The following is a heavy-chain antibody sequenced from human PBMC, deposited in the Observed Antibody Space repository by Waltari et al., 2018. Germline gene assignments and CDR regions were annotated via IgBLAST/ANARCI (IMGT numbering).Heavy chain of an antibody. J-gene: IGHJ3*02. Sequence: QLQLQESGPGLVKPSETLSLTCTVSGGSISSSSYYWGWIRQPPGKGLEWIGSIYYSGSTYYNPSLKSRVTISVDTSKNQFSLKLSSVTAADTAVYYCARDGDSGVVATRDAFDIWGQGTMVTVSS. V-gene: IGHV4-39*07. CDR1: GGSISSSSYY. CDR2: IYYSGST. D-gene: IGHD5-12*01. CDR3: ARDGDSGVVATRDAFDI.